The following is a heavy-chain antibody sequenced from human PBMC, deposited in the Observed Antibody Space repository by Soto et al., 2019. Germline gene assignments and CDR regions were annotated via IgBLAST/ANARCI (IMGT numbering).Heavy chain of an antibody. Sequence: EVQLVESGGGLVQPGGSLRLSCTASGFIFSSYSMNWVRQAPGKGLEWVASISSSSSYIYYADSVKGRFTISRDNAKNSLYLQMNSLRAEDAAMYYCTRDMRAVVGVSDYWGQGTLVNVSS. CDR3: TRDMRAVVGVSDY. V-gene: IGHV3-21*01. CDR2: ISSSSSYI. J-gene: IGHJ4*02. D-gene: IGHD1-26*01. CDR1: GFIFSSYS.